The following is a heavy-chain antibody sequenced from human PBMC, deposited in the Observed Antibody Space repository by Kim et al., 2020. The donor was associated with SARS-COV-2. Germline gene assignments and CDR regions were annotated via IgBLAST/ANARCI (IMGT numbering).Heavy chain of an antibody. D-gene: IGHD2-8*01. J-gene: IGHJ3*02. V-gene: IGHV4-31*02. Sequence: GSTYYNPSIRSRVTISEDTSKNQFSLKLSSVTAADTAVYYCARVLIAAFDIWGQGTMVTVSS. CDR2: GST. CDR3: ARVLIAAFDI.